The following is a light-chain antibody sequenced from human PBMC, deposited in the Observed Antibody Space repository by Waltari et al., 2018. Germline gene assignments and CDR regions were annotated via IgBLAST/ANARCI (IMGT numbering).Light chain of an antibody. CDR1: ILGSKY. CDR3: QALGSNRWV. CDR2: QDL. Sequence: SSELTQPPSVSVSPGQTASITCSGDILGSKYASWYQHKPGQSPLPVLYQDLNRPSGIPERFSGSKFGNTATLTISGTQAMDDADYYCQALGSNRWVFGGGTKLTVL. J-gene: IGLJ3*02. V-gene: IGLV3-1*01.